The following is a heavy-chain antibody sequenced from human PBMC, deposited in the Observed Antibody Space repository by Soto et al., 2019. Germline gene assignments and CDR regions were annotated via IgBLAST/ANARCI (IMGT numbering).Heavy chain of an antibody. J-gene: IGHJ6*02. Sequence: EVQLVESGGGLVQPGGSLRVSCAASGFTFSSYSMNWVRQAPGKGLEWVSYISSSSSTIYYADSVKGRFTISRDNAKNSLYLQMNSLRDEDTAVYYCAGDKIVPAAGSYYYYGMDVWGQGTTVTVSS. CDR3: AGDKIVPAAGSYYYYGMDV. CDR1: GFTFSSYS. D-gene: IGHD2-2*01. CDR2: ISSSSSTI. V-gene: IGHV3-48*02.